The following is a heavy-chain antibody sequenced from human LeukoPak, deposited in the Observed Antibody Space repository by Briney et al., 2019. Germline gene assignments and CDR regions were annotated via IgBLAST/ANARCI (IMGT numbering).Heavy chain of an antibody. CDR2: IYSGGRT. CDR1: GFIVSGNY. Sequence: GGSLRLSCAASGFIVSGNYMNWVRQAPGKGLEWVSVIYSGGRTYYADSVKGRFTISRDNSKNTVWLEMNSLRAEDTAVYYCAPPYYYGSLPWGQGTLVTVSS. J-gene: IGHJ5*02. D-gene: IGHD3-10*01. CDR3: APPYYYGSLP. V-gene: IGHV3-53*01.